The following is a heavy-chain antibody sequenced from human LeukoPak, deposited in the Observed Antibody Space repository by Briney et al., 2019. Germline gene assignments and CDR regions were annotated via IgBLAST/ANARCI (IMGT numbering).Heavy chain of an antibody. CDR2: IYTSGST. Sequence: SETLSLTCTVSGGSISSYYWSWIRQPAGKGLEWIGRIYTSGSTNYNPSLKSRVTMSVDTSKNQFSLKLSSVTAADTAVCYCARELWFGEFRSFYYMDVWGKGTTVTVSS. J-gene: IGHJ6*03. V-gene: IGHV4-4*07. D-gene: IGHD3-10*01. CDR3: ARELWFGEFRSFYYMDV. CDR1: GGSISSYY.